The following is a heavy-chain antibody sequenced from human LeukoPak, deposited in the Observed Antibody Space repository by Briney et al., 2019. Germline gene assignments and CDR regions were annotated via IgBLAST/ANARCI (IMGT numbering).Heavy chain of an antibody. J-gene: IGHJ3*02. CDR1: GGSISSSSYY. Sequence: SETLSLTCTVSGGSISSSSYYWGWVRQPPGKGLEWIGSIYYSGTTYYNPSLKSRVTISVDTSKNQFSLKLRSVTATDTAVYYCARDPSGTGTGFDIWGQGTMVTVSS. CDR2: IYYSGTT. V-gene: IGHV4-39*02. CDR3: ARDPSGTGTGFDI. D-gene: IGHD3/OR15-3a*01.